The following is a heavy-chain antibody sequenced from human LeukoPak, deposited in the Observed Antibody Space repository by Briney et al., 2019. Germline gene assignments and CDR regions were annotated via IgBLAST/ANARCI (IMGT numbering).Heavy chain of an antibody. J-gene: IGHJ4*02. CDR1: GGSISSYY. Sequence: PSETLSLTCTVSGGSISSYYWSWIRQPPGKGLEWIGYIYFSGSTNYNPSLKSRVTISVDTSRNQFSLQLSSVTAANTAVYYCARTSHPHGSSWLFDYWCQGTLVTVSS. V-gene: IGHV4-59*01. D-gene: IGHD6-13*01. CDR3: ARTSHPHGSSWLFDY. CDR2: IYFSGST.